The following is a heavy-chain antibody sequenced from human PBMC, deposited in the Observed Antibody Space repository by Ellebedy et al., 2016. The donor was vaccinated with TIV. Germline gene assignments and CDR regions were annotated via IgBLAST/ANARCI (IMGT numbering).Heavy chain of an antibody. D-gene: IGHD3-10*01. CDR1: GYSFTSYT. CDR2: MSAGYGNT. CDR3: ARGVGSSWFDP. J-gene: IGHJ5*02. Sequence: ASVKVSXXASGYSFTSYTIHWVRQAPGQRLEWLGWMSAGYGNTKYSQNFQDTLTLTRDTSANTAYMELSSLKSEDTAVYYCARGVGSSWFDPWGQGTLVTVSS. V-gene: IGHV1-3*01.